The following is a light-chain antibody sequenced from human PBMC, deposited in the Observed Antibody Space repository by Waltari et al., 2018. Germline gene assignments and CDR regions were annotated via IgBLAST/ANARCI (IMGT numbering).Light chain of an antibody. CDR3: QESYSTPLT. CDR2: AAS. CDR1: QSISNY. V-gene: IGKV1-39*01. J-gene: IGKJ4*01. Sequence: DIQMTQSPSSLSASVGYRVTLTCRASQSISNYLNWYQHKPGEAPKLLLYAASSLQSGVPSRFSGSGSGTDFTLTISSLQPEDFAAYYCQESYSTPLTFGGGTKVEIK.